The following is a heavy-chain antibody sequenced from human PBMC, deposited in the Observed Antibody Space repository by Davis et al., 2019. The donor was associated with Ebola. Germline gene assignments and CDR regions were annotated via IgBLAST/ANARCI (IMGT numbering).Heavy chain of an antibody. CDR2: INPNSGGT. CDR1: GYTFTGYY. Sequence: AASVKVSCKASGYTFTGYYMHWVRQAPGQGLEWMGRINPNSGGTNYAQKFQGRVTMTRDTSISTAYMELSRLRSDDTAVYYCARDRHCSGGSCYEGLYWGQGTLVTVSS. CDR3: ARDRHCSGGSCYEGLY. V-gene: IGHV1-2*06. J-gene: IGHJ4*02. D-gene: IGHD2-15*01.